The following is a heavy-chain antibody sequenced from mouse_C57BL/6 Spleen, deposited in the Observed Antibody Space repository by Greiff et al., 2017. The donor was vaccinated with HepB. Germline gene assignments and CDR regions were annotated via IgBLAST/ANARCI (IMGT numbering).Heavy chain of an antibody. J-gene: IGHJ2*01. Sequence: EVKLMESGGGLVKPGGSLKLSCAASGFTFSSYAMSWVRQTPEKRLEWVATISDGGSYTYYPDNVKGRFTISRDNAKNNLYLQMSHLKSEDTAMYYCARDWGDYFDYWGQSTTLTVSS. CDR2: ISDGGSYT. V-gene: IGHV5-4*01. D-gene: IGHD4-1*01. CDR3: ARDWGDYFDY. CDR1: GFTFSSYA.